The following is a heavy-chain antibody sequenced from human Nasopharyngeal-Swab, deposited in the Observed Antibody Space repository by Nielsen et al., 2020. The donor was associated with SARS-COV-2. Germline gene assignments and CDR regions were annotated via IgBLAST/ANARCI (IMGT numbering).Heavy chain of an antibody. D-gene: IGHD2-15*01. J-gene: IGHJ4*02. CDR2: IRSTGNNYAT. CDR3: TRCGGGCYSGRDY. CDR1: GFTFSDSA. Sequence: GESLKISCAASGFTFSDSAIHWVRHASGEGLEWVARIRSTGNNYATAYSASVKGRFIIFRDDPTNTAYLQMNSLKTEDTAMYYCTRCGGGCYSGRDYWGQGTLVTVSS. V-gene: IGHV3-73*01.